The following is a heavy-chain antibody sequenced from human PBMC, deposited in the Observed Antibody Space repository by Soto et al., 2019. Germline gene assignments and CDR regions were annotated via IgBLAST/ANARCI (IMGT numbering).Heavy chain of an antibody. J-gene: IGHJ5*02. V-gene: IGHV4-30-4*01. D-gene: IGHD3-3*01. Sequence: SETLSLTCTVSGGSISSGDYYWSWIRQPPGKGLEWIGYIYYSGSTYYNPSLKSRVTISVDTSKNQFSLKLSSVTAADTAVYYCARAIFGVVTILDPWGQGTLVTVSS. CDR1: GGSISSGDYY. CDR2: IYYSGST. CDR3: ARAIFGVVTILDP.